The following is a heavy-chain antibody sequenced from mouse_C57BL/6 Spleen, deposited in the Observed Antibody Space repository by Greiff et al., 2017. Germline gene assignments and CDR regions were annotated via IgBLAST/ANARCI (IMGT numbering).Heavy chain of an antibody. CDR3: ARPPSNYYGTAWFAY. V-gene: IGHV1-69*01. CDR2: IDPSDSYT. J-gene: IGHJ3*01. D-gene: IGHD1-1*01. Sequence: QVQLQQPGAELVMPGASVKLSCKASGYTFTSYWMRWVKQRPGQGLEWIGEIDPSDSYTNYNQKFKGKSTLTVDKSSSTAYMQLSSLTSEDSAVYYCARPPSNYYGTAWFAYWGQGTLVTVSA. CDR1: GYTFTSYW.